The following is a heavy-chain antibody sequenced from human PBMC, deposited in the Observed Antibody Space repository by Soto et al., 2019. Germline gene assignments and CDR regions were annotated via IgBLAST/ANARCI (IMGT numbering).Heavy chain of an antibody. V-gene: IGHV3-23*01. Sequence: EVQLLESGGGLVQPGGSLRLSCAASGFTFSSYAMSWVRQAPGKGLEWVSAISGSGGSTYYADSVKGRFTISRDNSKNTMYLQMNSLRAEDTAVYYCAKVRDPGFYYYGMDVWGQGTTVTVSS. CDR2: ISGSGGST. CDR1: GFTFSSYA. CDR3: AKVRDPGFYYYGMDV. J-gene: IGHJ6*02. D-gene: IGHD7-27*01.